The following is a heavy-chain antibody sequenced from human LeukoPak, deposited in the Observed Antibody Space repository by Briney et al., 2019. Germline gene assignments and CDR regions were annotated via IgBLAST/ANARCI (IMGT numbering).Heavy chain of an antibody. D-gene: IGHD1-26*01. V-gene: IGHV4-34*12. CDR1: GGSFSGYY. CDR3: ARHGERGYYYYMDV. J-gene: IGHJ6*03. CDR2: VFHTVIT. Sequence: SETPSLTCAVYGGSFSGYYWSWIRQSPGKGLEWIGSVFHTVITYYNPSLTSRLSISVDTSKNQFSLKLSSVTAADTAVYYCARHGERGYYYYMDVWGKGTTVTVSS.